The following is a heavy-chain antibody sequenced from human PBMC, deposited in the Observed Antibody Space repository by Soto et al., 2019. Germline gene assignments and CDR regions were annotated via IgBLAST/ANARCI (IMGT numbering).Heavy chain of an antibody. CDR2: ISGSGGST. CDR1: GFTFSSYA. CDR3: ARRTSGWYLDY. V-gene: IGHV3-23*01. Sequence: EVQLLESGGGLVQPGGSLRLSCAAPGFTFSSYAMSWVRQAPGKGLEWVPVISGSGGSTSYADSVKGRFTISRDNSKNTLYLQMNSLRAEDTAVYYCARRTSGWYLDYWGQGTLVTVSS. J-gene: IGHJ4*02. D-gene: IGHD6-19*01.